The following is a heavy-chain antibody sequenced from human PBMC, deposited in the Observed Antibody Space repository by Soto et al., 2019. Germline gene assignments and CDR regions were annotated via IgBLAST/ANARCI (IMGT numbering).Heavy chain of an antibody. CDR1: GFTFSSYG. J-gene: IGHJ6*02. Sequence: GGSLRLSCAASGFTFSSYGMHWVRQAPGKGLEWVAVIWYDGSNKYYADSVKGRFTISRDNSKNTLYLQMNSLRAEDTAVYYCARDLLPFGAEYYYYYGMDVWGQGTTVTVSS. D-gene: IGHD3-3*01. CDR2: IWYDGSNK. CDR3: ARDLLPFGAEYYYYYGMDV. V-gene: IGHV3-33*01.